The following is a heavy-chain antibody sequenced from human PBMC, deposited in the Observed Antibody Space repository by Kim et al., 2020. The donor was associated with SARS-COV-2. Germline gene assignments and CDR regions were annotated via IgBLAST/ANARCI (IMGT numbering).Heavy chain of an antibody. CDR1: GGSFSDYY. CDR3: ARAFCSSTSCYQGGYYFDY. D-gene: IGHD2-2*01. CDR2: INDNGNT. V-gene: IGHV4-34*04. Sequence: SETLSLTCAVYGGSFSDYYWSWIRQPPGMGLEWIGEINDNGNTNHNSSLKSRASMSVDTSKNQFSLKLTSVTAADTAVYYCARAFCSSTSCYQGGYYFDYGGQGILVTVSS. J-gene: IGHJ4*02.